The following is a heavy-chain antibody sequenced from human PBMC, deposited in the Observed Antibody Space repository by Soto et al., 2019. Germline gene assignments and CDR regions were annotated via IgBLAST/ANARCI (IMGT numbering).Heavy chain of an antibody. Sequence: GGSLRLSCAASGFTFSSYGMHWVRQAPGKGLEWVAVISYDGSNKYYADSVKGRFTTSRDNSKNTLYLQMNSLRAEDTAVYYCAKFLAAADKRFYWGQGTLVTVSS. D-gene: IGHD6-13*01. CDR2: ISYDGSNK. J-gene: IGHJ4*02. V-gene: IGHV3-30*18. CDR1: GFTFSSYG. CDR3: AKFLAAADKRFY.